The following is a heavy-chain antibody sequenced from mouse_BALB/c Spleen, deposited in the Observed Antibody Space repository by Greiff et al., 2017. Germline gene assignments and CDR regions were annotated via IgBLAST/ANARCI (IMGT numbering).Heavy chain of an antibody. CDR2: IDPANGNT. D-gene: IGHD2-3*01. Sequence: VQLKESGAELVKPGASVKLSCTASGFNIKDTYMHWVKQRPEQGLEWIGRIDPANGNTKYDPKFQGKATITADTSSNTAYLQLSSLTSEDTAVYYCADGYYVHWGQGTLVTVSA. V-gene: IGHV14-3*02. J-gene: IGHJ3*01. CDR1: GFNIKDTY. CDR3: ADGYYVH.